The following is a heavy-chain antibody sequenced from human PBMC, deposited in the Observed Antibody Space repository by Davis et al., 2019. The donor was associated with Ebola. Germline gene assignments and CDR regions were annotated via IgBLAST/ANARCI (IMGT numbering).Heavy chain of an antibody. J-gene: IGHJ4*02. V-gene: IGHV3-30-3*01. D-gene: IGHD4-11*01. CDR2: ISYDGSNK. CDR1: GFTFSSYA. Sequence: GESLKISCAASGFTFSSYAMHWVRQAPGKGLEWVAVISYDGSNKYYADSVKGRFTISRDNSKNTLYLQMNSLRAEDTAVYYCAREGGSVTLDYWGQGTLVTVSS. CDR3: AREGGSVTLDY.